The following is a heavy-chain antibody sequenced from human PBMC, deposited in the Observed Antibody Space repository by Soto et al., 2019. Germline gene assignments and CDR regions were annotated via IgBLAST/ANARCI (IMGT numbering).Heavy chain of an antibody. CDR3: GRVGTMVRGVIPRPFDY. CDR2: INHSGST. J-gene: IGHJ4*02. V-gene: IGHV4-34*01. D-gene: IGHD3-10*01. CDR1: GGSFSGYY. Sequence: PSETLSLTCAVYGGSFSGYYWGWIRQPPGKGLEWIGEINHSGSTNYNPSLKSRVTISVDTSKNQFSLKLSSVTAADTAVYYCGRVGTMVRGVIPRPFDYWGQGTLVTVSS.